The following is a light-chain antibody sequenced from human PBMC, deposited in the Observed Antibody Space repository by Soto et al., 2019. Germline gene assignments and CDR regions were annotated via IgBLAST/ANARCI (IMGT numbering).Light chain of an antibody. CDR3: QHYKSYSEA. CDR2: KAS. V-gene: IGKV1-5*03. Sequence: DIQMTQSPSTLSGSVGDRATITCRASQTISSWLVWYQQKPGKAPNLLISKASTLKTGVPSGFNGSRSGTEFTLTISSLEPDDFETYYCQHYKSYSEAFGQGTKVELK. CDR1: QTISSW. J-gene: IGKJ1*01.